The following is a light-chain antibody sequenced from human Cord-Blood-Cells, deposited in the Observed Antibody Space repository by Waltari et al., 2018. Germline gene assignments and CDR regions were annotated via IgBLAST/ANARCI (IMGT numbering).Light chain of an antibody. CDR3: QQSYSTLRSYT. CDR1: PSISSY. CDR2: AAS. J-gene: IGKJ2*01. Sequence: DIQMTQSPSSLSASVGDRVTITCRASPSISSYLNWYQQKPGKAPKLLIYAASSLQSGVPSRFSGSGSGTDFTLTISSLQPEDFATYYCQQSYSTLRSYTFGQGTKLEIK. V-gene: IGKV1-39*01.